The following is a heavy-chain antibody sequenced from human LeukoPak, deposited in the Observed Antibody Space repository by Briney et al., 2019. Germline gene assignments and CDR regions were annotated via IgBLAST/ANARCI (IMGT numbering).Heavy chain of an antibody. CDR3: AKSAAAGYYFDY. CDR1: GFTFSSYW. Sequence: GGSLRLSCAASGFTFSSYWMHWVRQAPGKGLVWVSRINSDGSSTSYADSVKGRFTISRDNAKNSLYLQMNSLRAEDMALYYCAKSAAAGYYFDYWGQGTLVTVSS. J-gene: IGHJ4*02. CDR2: INSDGSST. V-gene: IGHV3-74*01. D-gene: IGHD6-13*01.